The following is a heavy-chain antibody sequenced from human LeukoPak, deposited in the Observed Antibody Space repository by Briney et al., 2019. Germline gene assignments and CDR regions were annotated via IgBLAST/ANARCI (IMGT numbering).Heavy chain of an antibody. CDR2: INYSGST. CDR3: ARGAAATY. V-gene: IGHV4-59*01. Sequence: SSETLSLTCTVSGGSINDYYWSWIRQPPGKGLEWIGYINYSGSTKNNPSLKSRVTISVDTSKKQFSLKLSSVTAADTAVYYCARGAAATYWGQGTLVTVSS. D-gene: IGHD6-13*01. CDR1: GGSINDYY. J-gene: IGHJ4*02.